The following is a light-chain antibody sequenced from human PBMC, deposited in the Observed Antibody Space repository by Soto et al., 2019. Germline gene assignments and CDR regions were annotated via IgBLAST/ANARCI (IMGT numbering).Light chain of an antibody. CDR1: QSVSSN. Sequence: EIVMTQSPATLSVSPGERATLSCRASQSVSSNLAWYQQKPGQAPRLLIYGASTRATGIPARFSGSASGTEFTLTVSSLQSEDFTVYYCQQYNKWPLTFGQGTKVDI. J-gene: IGKJ1*01. CDR3: QQYNKWPLT. V-gene: IGKV3-15*01. CDR2: GAS.